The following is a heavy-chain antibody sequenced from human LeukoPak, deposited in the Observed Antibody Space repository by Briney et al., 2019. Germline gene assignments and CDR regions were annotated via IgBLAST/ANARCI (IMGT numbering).Heavy chain of an antibody. D-gene: IGHD6-19*01. J-gene: IGHJ4*02. CDR3: ARGRTDAAVAGNFDY. V-gene: IGHV4-34*01. Sequence: SETLSLTCAVYGGSFSDYHWSWIRQPPGKGLEWIGEINHSGTTKYNPSLKSRVTISVDTSKNQFSLKLSSVTAADTAVYYCARGRTDAAVAGNFDYWGQGTLVTVSS. CDR2: INHSGTT. CDR1: GGSFSDYH.